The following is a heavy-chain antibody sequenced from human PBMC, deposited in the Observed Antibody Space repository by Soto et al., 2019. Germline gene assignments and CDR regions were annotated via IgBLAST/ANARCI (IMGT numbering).Heavy chain of an antibody. CDR3: APTHTVTTLRY. Sequence: SGPTLVNPTQTLTLTCTFSGFSLSTSGVGVGWIRQPTGKALEWLALIYWDDDKRYSPSLKSRLTITKDTSKNQVVLTMTNMDPVATATSYCAPTHTVTTLRYWGQGTLVTVSS. J-gene: IGHJ4*02. D-gene: IGHD4-17*01. CDR1: GFSLSTSGVG. V-gene: IGHV2-5*02. CDR2: IYWDDDK.